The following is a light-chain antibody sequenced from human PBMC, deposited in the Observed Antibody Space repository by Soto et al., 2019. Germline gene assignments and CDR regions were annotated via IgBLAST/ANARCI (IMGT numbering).Light chain of an antibody. V-gene: IGLV1-47*01. Sequence: QSVLTQPPSASGTPGQRVAISCSGSSSNIGRSYVYWCQKLPGTAPKLLIYRNNQRPSGVPDRFSGSKSGTSASLAITGLQAEDEADYYCQSYDSSLSGPAYVFGTGTKVTVL. CDR2: RNN. J-gene: IGLJ1*01. CDR1: SSNIGRSY. CDR3: QSYDSSLSGPAYV.